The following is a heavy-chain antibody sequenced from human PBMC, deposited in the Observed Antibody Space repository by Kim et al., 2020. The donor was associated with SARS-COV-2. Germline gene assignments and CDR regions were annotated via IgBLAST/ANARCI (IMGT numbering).Heavy chain of an antibody. D-gene: IGHD3-10*01. V-gene: IGHV3-21*01. CDR2: ISSSSSYI. J-gene: IGHJ6*02. Sequence: GGSLRLSCAASGFTFSSYSMNWVRQAPGKGLEWVSSISSSSSYIYYADSVKGRFTISRDNAKNSLYLQMNSLRAEDTAVYYCARDQELLWFGELLYDRNYGMDVWGQGATVTVSS. CDR1: GFTFSSYS. CDR3: ARDQELLWFGELLYDRNYGMDV.